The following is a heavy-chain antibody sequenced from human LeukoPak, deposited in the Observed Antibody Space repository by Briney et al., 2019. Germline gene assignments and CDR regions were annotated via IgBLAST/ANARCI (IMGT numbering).Heavy chain of an antibody. V-gene: IGHV4-59*01. J-gene: IGHJ4*02. D-gene: IGHD1-14*01. Sequence: SETLSLTCTVSGGSISSYYWSWIRQPPGKGLEWIGYIYYSGSTNYNPSLKSRVTISVDTSKNQLSLKLSSVTAADTAVYYCARGVPPEYYFDYWGQGTLVTVSS. CDR1: GGSISSYY. CDR3: ARGVPPEYYFDY. CDR2: IYYSGST.